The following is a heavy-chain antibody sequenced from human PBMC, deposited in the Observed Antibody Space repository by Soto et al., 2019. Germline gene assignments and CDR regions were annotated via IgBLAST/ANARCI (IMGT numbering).Heavy chain of an antibody. J-gene: IGHJ3*02. CDR1: GLTFND. V-gene: IGHV3-23*01. CDR3: AKDRSGWGCFDS. Sequence: EVQVLESGGGLVQPGGSLRLSCSASGLTFNDINWVRQAPGKGLEWISRITGGGHTDYVDSVKGRFTISRDNSKNTVYLQMNSLRADDTAVYYCAKDRSGWGCFDSWGQGKVVTVSS. D-gene: IGHD3-16*01. CDR2: ITGGGHT.